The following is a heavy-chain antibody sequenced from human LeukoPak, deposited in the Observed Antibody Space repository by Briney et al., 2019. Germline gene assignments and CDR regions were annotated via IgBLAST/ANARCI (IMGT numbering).Heavy chain of an antibody. J-gene: IGHJ4*02. Sequence: GGSLRLSGAASGSTFNNFAMAWVRQSPEKGLECVSFISGSGGSTYYADSVKGRFTISRDNSKNTLYLQMNSVRAEDTAVYYCAIDIVVVPAAIALHWGQGTLVTVSS. V-gene: IGHV3-23*01. CDR1: GSTFNNFA. CDR2: ISGSGGST. CDR3: AIDIVVVPAAIALH. D-gene: IGHD2-2*02.